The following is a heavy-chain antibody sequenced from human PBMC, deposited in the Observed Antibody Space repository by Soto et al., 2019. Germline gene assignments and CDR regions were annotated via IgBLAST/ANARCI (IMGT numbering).Heavy chain of an antibody. CDR1: GFTFSNAW. V-gene: IGHV3-15*01. D-gene: IGHD3-22*01. J-gene: IGHJ3*02. Sequence: EVQLVESGGGLVKPGGSLRLSCAASGFTFSNAWMSWVRQAPGKGLEWVGRIKSKTDGGTTDYAAPVKGRFTISRDDSKNTLYLQMNSLKTEDTAVYYCTTPAKTYESSAYDAFDIWGQGTMVTVSS. CDR3: TTPAKTYESSAYDAFDI. CDR2: IKSKTDGGTT.